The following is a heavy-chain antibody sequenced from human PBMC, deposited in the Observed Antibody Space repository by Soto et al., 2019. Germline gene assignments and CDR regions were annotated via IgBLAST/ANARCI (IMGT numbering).Heavy chain of an antibody. Sequence: PSETLSLTCAVSGGSFTSNNWWTWVRQPPGQGLEWIGEIYRTGSTNYNPSLKSRVTISLDKSENQFSLKVTSLTAADTAVYYCGSRDPGTSVDYWGQGTLVTVSS. CDR2: IYRTGST. CDR1: GGSFTSNNW. J-gene: IGHJ4*02. CDR3: GSRDPGTSVDY. V-gene: IGHV4-4*02. D-gene: IGHD1-7*01.